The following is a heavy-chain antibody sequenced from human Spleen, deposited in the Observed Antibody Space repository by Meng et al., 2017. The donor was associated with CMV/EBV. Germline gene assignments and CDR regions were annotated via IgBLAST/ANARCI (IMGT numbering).Heavy chain of an antibody. V-gene: IGHV3-30-3*01. Sequence: SCTASGFTLSSYVLYWVRQAPGKGLEWVAFISRDGNNKYYADSVKGRFTISRDYSKNMLYLQMNSVRGEDTAVYYCARGPHFTLVRRVIHYWGQGTLVTVSS. CDR3: ARGPHFTLVRRVIHY. CDR2: ISRDGNNK. J-gene: IGHJ4*02. D-gene: IGHD3-10*01. CDR1: GFTLSSYV.